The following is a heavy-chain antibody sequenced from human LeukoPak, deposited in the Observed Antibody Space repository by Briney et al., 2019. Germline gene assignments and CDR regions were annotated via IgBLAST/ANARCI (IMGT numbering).Heavy chain of an antibody. Sequence: RSGGSLRLSCAASGFTFRSYAMNWVRQAPGKGLEWVSGINWNGGSTGYADSVKGRFTISRDNAKNSLYLQMNSLRAEDTALYYCARGDNYDPYYFDYWGQGTLVTVSS. CDR3: ARGDNYDPYYFDY. V-gene: IGHV3-20*04. D-gene: IGHD3-22*01. J-gene: IGHJ4*02. CDR1: GFTFRSYA. CDR2: INWNGGST.